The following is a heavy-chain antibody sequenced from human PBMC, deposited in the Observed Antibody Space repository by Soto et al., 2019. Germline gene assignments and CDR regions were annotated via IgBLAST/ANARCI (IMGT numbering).Heavy chain of an antibody. Sequence: SLRLSCAASGFTFSSYAMSWVRQAPGKGLEWVSTISGSDGRTYSTDSVKGRFTISRDNSRNTAYLQMNSLRVEDTAVYYCAKGVSQYTPLALFDYWGRGTLVTVSS. J-gene: IGHJ4*02. V-gene: IGHV3-23*01. D-gene: IGHD5-18*01. CDR2: ISGSDGRT. CDR3: AKGVSQYTPLALFDY. CDR1: GFTFSSYA.